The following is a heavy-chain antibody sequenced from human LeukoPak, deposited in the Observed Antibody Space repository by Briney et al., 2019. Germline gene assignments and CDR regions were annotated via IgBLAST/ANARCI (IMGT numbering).Heavy chain of an antibody. D-gene: IGHD1-20*01. CDR3: AKGNSVNWNPTGFDY. J-gene: IGHJ4*02. Sequence: GGSLRLSCAASGFTFSSHAMSWVRQAPGKGLEWVSGISGSAGSTYYADSVKGRFTISRDNSKNTLYLQMNSLRAEDTAVYYCAKGNSVNWNPTGFDYWGQGTLVTVPS. V-gene: IGHV3-23*01. CDR1: GFTFSSHA. CDR2: ISGSAGST.